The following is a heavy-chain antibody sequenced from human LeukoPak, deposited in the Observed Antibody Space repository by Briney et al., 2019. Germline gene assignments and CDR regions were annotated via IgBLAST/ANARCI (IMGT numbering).Heavy chain of an antibody. V-gene: IGHV4-59*10. CDR3: ARSPGSGWYYFDY. J-gene: IGHJ4*02. D-gene: IGHD6-19*01. Sequence: SETLSLTCAVYGGSFSGYYWSWIRKPAGKGLEWIGRIYTSGSTNYNPSLKSRVTISVDKSKNQFSLKLSSVTAADTAVYYCARSPGSGWYYFDYWGQGTLVTVSS. CDR1: GGSFSGYY. CDR2: IYTSGST.